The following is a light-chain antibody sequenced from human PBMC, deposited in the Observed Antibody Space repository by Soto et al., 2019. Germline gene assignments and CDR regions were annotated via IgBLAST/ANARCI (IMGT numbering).Light chain of an antibody. J-gene: IGKJ1*01. CDR3: QQYETSSGT. CDR1: QSVSGW. Sequence: DIPITQSPSTLPASVGDTVTVTCRASQSVSGWLAWYQQKPGEAPKILIYDASTLQRGVQSMFSGSGSGTKFTLTIASLQHDDFATAYCQQYETSSGTFGPGTKVDIK. CDR2: DAS. V-gene: IGKV1-5*01.